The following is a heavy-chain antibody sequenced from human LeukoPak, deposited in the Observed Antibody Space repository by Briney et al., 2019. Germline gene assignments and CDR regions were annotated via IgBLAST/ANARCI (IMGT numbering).Heavy chain of an antibody. CDR2: IIPIFGTA. CDR1: GGTFSSYA. CDR3: ASRRITIFGVVTNTHYYYYYMDV. J-gene: IGHJ6*03. V-gene: IGHV1-69*06. D-gene: IGHD3-3*01. Sequence: SVKVSCKASGGTFSSYAISWVRQAPGQGLEWMGGIIPIFGTANYAQKFQGRVTITADKSTSTAYMELSSLRSEDTAVYYCASRRITIFGVVTNTHYYYYYMDVWGKGTTVAVSS.